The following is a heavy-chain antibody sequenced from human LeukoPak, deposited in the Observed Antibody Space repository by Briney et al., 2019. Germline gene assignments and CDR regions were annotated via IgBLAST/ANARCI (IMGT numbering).Heavy chain of an antibody. D-gene: IGHD3-10*01. CDR3: AREGSSYAPGGPFYFGY. CDR1: GFTFSSSD. CDR2: ISSSGSTK. V-gene: IGHV3-48*03. Sequence: GGSLRLSCAASGFTFSSSDMNWVRQAPGKGLEWVSYISSSGSTKNYADSVKGRFTISRDNAKNSLYLQMNSLRAEDTAVYYCAREGSSYAPGGPFYFGYWGQGTLVTVSS. J-gene: IGHJ4*02.